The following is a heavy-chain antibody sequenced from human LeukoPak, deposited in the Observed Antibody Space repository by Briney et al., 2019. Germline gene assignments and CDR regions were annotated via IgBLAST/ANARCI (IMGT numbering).Heavy chain of an antibody. CDR3: ANARRAGLEHTGAFDI. Sequence: ASVKVSCKVSGYTLTELSMHWVRQAPGKGLEWMGGFDPEDGETIYAQKFQGRVTMTEDTSTDTAYMELSSLRSEDTAVYYCANARRAGLEHTGAFDIWGQGTMVTVSS. CDR2: FDPEDGET. CDR1: GYTLTELS. V-gene: IGHV1-24*01. D-gene: IGHD1/OR15-1a*01. J-gene: IGHJ3*02.